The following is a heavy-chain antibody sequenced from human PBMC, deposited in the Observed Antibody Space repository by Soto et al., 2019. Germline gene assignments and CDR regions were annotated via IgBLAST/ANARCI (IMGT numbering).Heavy chain of an antibody. CDR2: IYYSGST. Sequence: QVQLQESGPGLVKPSQTLSLTCTVPGGSISSGGYYWSWIRQHPGKGLEWLGYIYYSGSTYYNPSLKSRFNISVDTSKNQFPLKLSSVTAADTAVYYFARDHGWSGGSCYSGHFQHWGQGTLVTVSS. J-gene: IGHJ1*01. D-gene: IGHD2-15*01. V-gene: IGHV4-31*03. CDR1: GGSISSGGYY. CDR3: ARDHGWSGGSCYSGHFQH.